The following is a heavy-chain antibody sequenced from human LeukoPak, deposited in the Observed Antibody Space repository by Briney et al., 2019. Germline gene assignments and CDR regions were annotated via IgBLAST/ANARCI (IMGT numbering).Heavy chain of an antibody. V-gene: IGHV1-69*13. CDR2: IIPIFGTA. J-gene: IGHJ4*02. D-gene: IGHD3-22*01. CDR3: ARDSGAAANYDSSGYYSFDY. CDR1: GGTFSSYA. Sequence: AASVKVPCKASGGTFSSYAISWVRQAPGQGLEWMGGIIPIFGTANYAQKFQGRVTITADESTSTAYMELSSLRSEDTAVYYCARDSGAAANYDSSGYYSFDYWGQGTLVTVSS.